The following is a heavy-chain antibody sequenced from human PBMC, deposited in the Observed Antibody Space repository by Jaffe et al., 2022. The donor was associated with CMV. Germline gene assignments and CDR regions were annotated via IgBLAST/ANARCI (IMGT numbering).Heavy chain of an antibody. CDR1: GFTFSNAW. CDR2: IKSKTDGGTT. D-gene: IGHD6-13*01. Sequence: EVQLVESGGGLVKPGGSLRLSCAASGFTFSNAWMSWVRQAPGKGLEWVGRIKSKTDGGTTDYAAPVKGRFTISRDDSKNTLYLQMNSLKTEDTAVYYCTTTHQEVIAAAGTDGMDVWGQGTTVTVSS. J-gene: IGHJ6*02. CDR3: TTTHQEVIAAAGTDGMDV. V-gene: IGHV3-15*01.